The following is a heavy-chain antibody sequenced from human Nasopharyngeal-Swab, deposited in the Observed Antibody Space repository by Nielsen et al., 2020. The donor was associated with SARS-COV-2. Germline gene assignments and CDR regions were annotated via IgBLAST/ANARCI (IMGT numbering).Heavy chain of an antibody. CDR2: ISWDGGST. D-gene: IGHD3-3*01. CDR1: GFTFDDYA. V-gene: IGHV3-43D*03. Sequence: GSLRLSCAASGFTFDDYAMHWVRQAPGKGLEWVSLISWDGGSTYYADSVKGRFTISRDNSKNSLYLQMNSLRAEDTALYYCAKARGPSFDFWSGYCLDYWGQGTLVTVSS. CDR3: AKARGPSFDFWSGYCLDY. J-gene: IGHJ4*02.